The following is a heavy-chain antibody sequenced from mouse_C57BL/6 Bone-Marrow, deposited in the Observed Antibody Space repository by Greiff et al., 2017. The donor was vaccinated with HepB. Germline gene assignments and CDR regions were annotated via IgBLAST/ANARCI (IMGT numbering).Heavy chain of an antibody. D-gene: IGHD1-1*01. V-gene: IGHV10-3*01. CDR3: VRELLRSFYYAMDY. CDR2: IRSKSSNYAT. CDR1: GFTFNTYA. J-gene: IGHJ4*01. Sequence: DVMLVESGGGLVQPKGSLKLSCAASGFTFNTYAMHWVRQAPGKGLEWVARIRSKSSNYATYYADSVKDRFTISRDDSQSMLYLQMNNLKTEDTAMYYCVRELLRSFYYAMDYWGQGTSVTVSS.